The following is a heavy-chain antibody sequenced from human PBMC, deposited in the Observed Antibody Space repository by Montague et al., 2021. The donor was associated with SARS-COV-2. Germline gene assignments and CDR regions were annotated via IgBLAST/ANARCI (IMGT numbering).Heavy chain of an antibody. CDR2: IYWDDDK. CDR1: GFSLNTNGMG. D-gene: IGHD3-16*02. J-gene: IGHJ4*02. CDR3: ARYTSRMYGSFDY. V-gene: IGHV2-5*02. Sequence: PALVKPTQTLTLTCTVSGFSLNTNGMGVDWIRQPPGEAPVWLALIYWDDDKRYSPSLKTRLTITKDTSRNQVVLTMTNVDPGDTGTYFCARYTSRMYGSFDYWGQGALVSVSS.